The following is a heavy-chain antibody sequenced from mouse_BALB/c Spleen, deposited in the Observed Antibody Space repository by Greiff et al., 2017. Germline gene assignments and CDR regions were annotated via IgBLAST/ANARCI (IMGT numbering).Heavy chain of an antibody. D-gene: IGHD1-1*01. J-gene: IGHJ1*01. V-gene: IGHV2-9*02. CDR3: ARGTTVGDWYFDV. CDR1: GFSLTSYG. CDR2: IWAGGST. Sequence: QVQLKESGPGLVAPSQSLSITCTVSGFSLTSYGVHWVRQPPGKGLEWLGVIWAGGSTNYNSALMSRLSISKDNSKSQVFLKMNSLQTDDTAMYYCARGTTVGDWYFDVWGAGTTVTVSS.